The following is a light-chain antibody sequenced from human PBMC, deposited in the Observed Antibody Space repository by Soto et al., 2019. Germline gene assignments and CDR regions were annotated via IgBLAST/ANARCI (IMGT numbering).Light chain of an antibody. V-gene: IGKV1-33*01. J-gene: IGKJ1*01. Sequence: DIQMTQSPSSLSASVGDRVTITCQASQDISNYLNWYQQKPGKAPKLLIYDASNLETGVPSRFSGSGSGTVYISLISSRALEDMIAYSLNEYDMPPPWAFGQGTKVEIK. CDR2: DAS. CDR3: NEYDMPPPWA. CDR1: QDISNY.